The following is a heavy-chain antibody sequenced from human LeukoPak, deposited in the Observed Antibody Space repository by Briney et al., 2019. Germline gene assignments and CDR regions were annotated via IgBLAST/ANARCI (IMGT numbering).Heavy chain of an antibody. Sequence: GGSLRLFCAASGFSFSSYGMNWVRQAPGKGLEWVSAISGSGGSPYYADSVKGRFSISRDNSENTLYLQMNSLRAEDTAVYYCAKATGYLLWGQGTLVTVSS. V-gene: IGHV3-23*01. J-gene: IGHJ4*02. CDR3: AKATGYLL. D-gene: IGHD1-14*01. CDR2: ISGSGGSP. CDR1: GFSFSSYG.